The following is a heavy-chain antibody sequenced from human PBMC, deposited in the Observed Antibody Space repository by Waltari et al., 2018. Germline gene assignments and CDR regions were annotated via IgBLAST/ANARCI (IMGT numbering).Heavy chain of an antibody. CDR1: GYTFTSYY. Sequence: QVQLVQSGAELKKPGASVKLSCKASGYTFTSYYIQWVRQAPGQGLECMGVMNSCGATPIYAQKFQGRVTMTRDTSTSTVYMELGSLRSEDTAVYYCARLGITMTPDYWGQGTLVTVSS. CDR3: ARLGITMTPDY. J-gene: IGHJ4*02. CDR2: MNSCGATP. V-gene: IGHV1-46*01.